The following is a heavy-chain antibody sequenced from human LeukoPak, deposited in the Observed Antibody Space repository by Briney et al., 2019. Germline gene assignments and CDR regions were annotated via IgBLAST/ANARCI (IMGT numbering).Heavy chain of an antibody. CDR3: AKDPRPYCSSTSCYTYSDY. J-gene: IGHJ4*02. V-gene: IGHV3-9*01. D-gene: IGHD2-2*02. CDR1: GFTFDDYA. CDR2: ISWNSGSI. Sequence: PGGSLRLSCAASGFTFDDYAMHWVRQAPGKGLEWVSGISWNSGSIGYADSVKGRFTTSRDNAKNSLYLQMNSLRAEDTALYYCAKDPRPYCSSTSCYTYSDYWGQGTLVTVSS.